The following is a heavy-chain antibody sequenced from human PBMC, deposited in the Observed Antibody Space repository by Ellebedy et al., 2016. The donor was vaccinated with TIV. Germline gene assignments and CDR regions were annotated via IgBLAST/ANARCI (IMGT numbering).Heavy chain of an antibody. V-gene: IGHV4-59*01. CDR3: ARRLHYGDWYFDL. D-gene: IGHD4-17*01. CDR2: SYYSGTT. Sequence: MPSETLSLTCTVSGISIGRYFWNCIWQCQEQGLELIGYSYYSGTTTYSPSLKLRVTMSVATSKNQFSLRLPAATAADTAVYYCARRLHYGDWYFDLWGRGTLVTVSS. CDR1: GISIGRYF. J-gene: IGHJ2*01.